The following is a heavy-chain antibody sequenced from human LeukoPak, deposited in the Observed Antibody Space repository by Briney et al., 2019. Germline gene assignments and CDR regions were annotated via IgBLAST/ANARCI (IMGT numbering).Heavy chain of an antibody. Sequence: PGGSLRLSCAASGFTFRSYGLSWVRQAPGKGLEWVSTINNSGGRTYYPDSVKGRFTISRDSSKNTLYLQMNSLRAEDTAVYYCAKGTLAVAALFDYWGQGSLVTVSS. CDR2: INNSGGRT. J-gene: IGHJ4*02. D-gene: IGHD6-19*01. CDR3: AKGTLAVAALFDY. V-gene: IGHV3-23*01. CDR1: GFTFRSYG.